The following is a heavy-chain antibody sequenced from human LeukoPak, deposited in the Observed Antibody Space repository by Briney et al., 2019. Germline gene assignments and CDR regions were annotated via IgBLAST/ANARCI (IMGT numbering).Heavy chain of an antibody. J-gene: IGHJ6*02. V-gene: IGHV5-10-1*01. Sequence: GESLKISCKGSGHSFTSYWISWVRQMPGKGLEWMGRIDPSDSYTNYSPSFQGHVTISADKSISTAYLQWSSLKASDTAMYYCAGALSSSWYPWSYYYYGMDVWGQGTTVTVSS. CDR3: AGALSSSWYPWSYYYYGMDV. CDR1: GHSFTSYW. CDR2: IDPSDSYT. D-gene: IGHD6-13*01.